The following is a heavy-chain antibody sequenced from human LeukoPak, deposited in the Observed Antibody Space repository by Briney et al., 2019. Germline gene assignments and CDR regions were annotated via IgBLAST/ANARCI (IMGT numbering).Heavy chain of an antibody. V-gene: IGHV3-53*01. J-gene: IGHJ5*02. CDR1: GFTNY. CDR2: IYSSGST. D-gene: IGHD5-24*01. Sequence: PGGSLRLSCGASGFTNYMNWVRQAPERGLEWVSTIYSSGSTYYADSVRGRFTNSRDKTKNTLFLQMNSLRVEDTAVYYCARDLLEPEMAAWGLGTLVTVSS. CDR3: ARDLLEPEMAA.